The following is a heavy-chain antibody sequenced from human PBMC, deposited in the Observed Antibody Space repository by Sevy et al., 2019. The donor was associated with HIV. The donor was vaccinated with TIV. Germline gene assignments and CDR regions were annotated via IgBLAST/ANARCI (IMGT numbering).Heavy chain of an antibody. J-gene: IGHJ6*02. CDR1: GFTFDDYA. CDR2: MSWDGGNT. Sequence: GESLKISCAASGFTFDDYAMHWVRQAPGKGLEWVSLMSWDGGNTYYADSVKGRFTISRDNSKNSLYLQMNSLRPEDTALYYCVKDRAEDYGMDVWGQGTTVTVSS. CDR3: VKDRAEDYGMDV. V-gene: IGHV3-43D*03.